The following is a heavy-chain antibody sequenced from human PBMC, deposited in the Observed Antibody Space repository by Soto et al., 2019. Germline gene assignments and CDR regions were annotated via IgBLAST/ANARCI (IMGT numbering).Heavy chain of an antibody. D-gene: IGHD3-22*01. Sequence: GGSLRLSCAASGFTFSSYAMSWVRPAPGQGLDWVSAISGSGGSTYYADSVKGRFTISRDNSKNTLYLQMNSLRAEDTAVYYCANNPARTYYYDSSGYFDYWGQGTLVTVSS. CDR2: ISGSGGST. CDR3: ANNPARTYYYDSSGYFDY. CDR1: GFTFSSYA. J-gene: IGHJ4*02. V-gene: IGHV3-23*01.